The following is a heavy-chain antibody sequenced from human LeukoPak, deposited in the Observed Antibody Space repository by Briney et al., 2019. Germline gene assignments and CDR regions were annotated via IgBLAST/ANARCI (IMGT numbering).Heavy chain of an antibody. Sequence: SETLSLTFAVYGGSFSGYYWSWIRQPPGKGLEWIGEINHSGRTNNNPSLKSRVTISVDTSKKQFSLKLSSVTAADTAVYYCARGRTTVTTGGVFDPWGQGTLVTVSS. CDR2: INHSGRT. V-gene: IGHV4-34*01. D-gene: IGHD4-17*01. CDR1: GGSFSGYY. CDR3: ARGRTTVTTGGVFDP. J-gene: IGHJ5*02.